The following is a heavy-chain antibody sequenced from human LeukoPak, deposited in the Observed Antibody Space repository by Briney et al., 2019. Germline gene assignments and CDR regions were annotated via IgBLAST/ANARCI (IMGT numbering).Heavy chain of an antibody. D-gene: IGHD2-21*02. J-gene: IGHJ3*02. CDR3: AREAYCGGDCYSTPHAFDI. V-gene: IGHV1-69*13. CDR1: GGTFSSYA. Sequence: ASVKVSCKASGGTFSSYAISWVRQAPGQGLEWMGGIIPIFGTANYAQKFQGRVTITADESTSTAYMELSSPRSEDTAVYYCAREAYCGGDCYSTPHAFDIWGQGTMVTVSS. CDR2: IIPIFGTA.